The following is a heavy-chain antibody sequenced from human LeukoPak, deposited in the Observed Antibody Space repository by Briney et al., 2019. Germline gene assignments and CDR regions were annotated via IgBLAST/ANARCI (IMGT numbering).Heavy chain of an antibody. CDR2: IIPIFGTA. CDR1: GGTFSSYA. Sequence: GSSVKVSCKASGGTFSSYAISWVRQAPGQGLEWMGGIIPIFGTANYAQKFQGRVTITADESTSTAYMELSSLRSEDTAVYYCATRLVTHYYFDYWGQGTLVTVSS. J-gene: IGHJ4*02. CDR3: ATRLVTHYYFDY. D-gene: IGHD3-9*01. V-gene: IGHV1-69*01.